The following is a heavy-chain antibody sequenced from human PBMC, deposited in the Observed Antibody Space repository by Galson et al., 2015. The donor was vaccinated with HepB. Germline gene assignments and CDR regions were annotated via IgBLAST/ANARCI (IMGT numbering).Heavy chain of an antibody. CDR3: ARDGVIGGGDAFDI. CDR1: GFSFSDYY. J-gene: IGHJ3*02. V-gene: IGHV3-11*01. CDR2: ITSSGSNT. D-gene: IGHD3-16*01. Sequence: SLRLSCAASGFSFSDYYMSWIRQAPGKGLEWVSYITSSGSNTLYADSVKGRFTISRDNAKKSLYLQMNSLRAEDTAVYYCARDGVIGGGDAFDIWGQVTMGTVSS.